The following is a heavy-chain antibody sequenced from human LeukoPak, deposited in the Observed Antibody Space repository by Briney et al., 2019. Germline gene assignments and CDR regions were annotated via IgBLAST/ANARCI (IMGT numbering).Heavy chain of an antibody. CDR1: GGSISSSSHY. V-gene: IGHV4-61*01. CDR2: IYYSGTT. Sequence: LSETLSLTCTVFGGSISSSSHYWGWIRQPPGEGLEWIGYIYYSGTTNYNPSLQSRVTISVATSKNQFSLKLSSVTAADTALYYCARDRASAGGFDYWGQGTLVTVSS. D-gene: IGHD2-15*01. CDR3: ARDRASAGGFDY. J-gene: IGHJ4*02.